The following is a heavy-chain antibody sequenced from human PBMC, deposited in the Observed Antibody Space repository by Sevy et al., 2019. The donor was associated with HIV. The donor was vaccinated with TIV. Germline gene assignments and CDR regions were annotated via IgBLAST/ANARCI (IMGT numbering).Heavy chain of an antibody. CDR2: IRSKGNSYAT. D-gene: IGHD6-13*01. CDR3: TRGGAMDSSSWYDYFDY. Sequence: GGSLRLSCAASGFTFSGSAMQWVRQASGKGLEWVGRIRSKGNSYATAYAASVKGRFTISRDDSKNTVYLQMNSLKSEDTAVYYCTRGGAMDSSSWYDYFDYWGQGTLVTASS. J-gene: IGHJ4*02. CDR1: GFTFSGSA. V-gene: IGHV3-73*01.